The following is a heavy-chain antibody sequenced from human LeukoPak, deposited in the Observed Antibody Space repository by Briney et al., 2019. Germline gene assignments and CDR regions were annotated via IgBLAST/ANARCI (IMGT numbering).Heavy chain of an antibody. CDR1: GGSFSGYY. V-gene: IGHV4-34*01. Sequence: SETLSLTCAVYGGSFSGYYWSWLRQPRGEGLEWVGEVTHTGGTNYNPSLKSRVTISLDTFKNQLSLKLTAVTAADTAVCYCARLDIGDSGNPNWFDPWGQGTLVTVCS. J-gene: IGHJ5*02. CDR2: VTHTGGT. D-gene: IGHD5-12*01. CDR3: ARLDIGDSGNPNWFDP.